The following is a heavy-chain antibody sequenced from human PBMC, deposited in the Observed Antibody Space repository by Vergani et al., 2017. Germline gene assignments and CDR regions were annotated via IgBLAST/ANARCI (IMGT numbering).Heavy chain of an antibody. CDR1: GFTFDDYA. V-gene: IGHV3-9*01. D-gene: IGHD5-18*01. Sequence: EVQLVESGGGLVQPGRSLRLSCAASGFTFDDYAMHWVRQAPGKGLVWVSGISWNSGSIGYADSVKGRFTISRDNAKNSLYLQMNSLRAEDTALYYCAKATYSSTKGRFDYWGQGTLVTVSS. J-gene: IGHJ4*02. CDR3: AKATYSSTKGRFDY. CDR2: ISWNSGSI.